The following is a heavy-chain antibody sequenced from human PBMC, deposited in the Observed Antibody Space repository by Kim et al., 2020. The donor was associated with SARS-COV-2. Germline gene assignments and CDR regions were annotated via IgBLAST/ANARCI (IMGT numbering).Heavy chain of an antibody. D-gene: IGHD5-12*01. Sequence: VGSLRLSCAASGFTFSSYAIHWVRQAPGKGLEWVAVISYDGSNKYYADSVKGRFTISRDNSKNTLYLQMNSLRAEDTAVYYCAKRADGYKNHFDYWGQGT. V-gene: IGHV3-30*18. CDR2: ISYDGSNK. CDR3: AKRADGYKNHFDY. J-gene: IGHJ4*02. CDR1: GFTFSSYA.